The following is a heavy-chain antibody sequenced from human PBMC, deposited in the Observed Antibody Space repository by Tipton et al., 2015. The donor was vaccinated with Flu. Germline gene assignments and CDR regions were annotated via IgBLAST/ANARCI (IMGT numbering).Heavy chain of an antibody. D-gene: IGHD2-2*01. CDR2: TYYRPKWYN. CDR1: GDSVSSNSAA. CDR3: ARGTGYCSSTSCFHGMDV. V-gene: IGHV6-1*01. J-gene: IGHJ6*02. Sequence: GLVKPSQTLSLTCAISGDSVSSNSAAWNWIRQSPSRGLEWLGRTYYRPKWYNDYAVSVKSRITINPDTSKNQFSLQLNSVTPEDTAVYYCARGTGYCSSTSCFHGMDVWGQGTTVTVSS.